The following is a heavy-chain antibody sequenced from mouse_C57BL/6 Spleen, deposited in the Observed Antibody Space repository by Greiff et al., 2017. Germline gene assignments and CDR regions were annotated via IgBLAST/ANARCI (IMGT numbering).Heavy chain of an antibody. CDR1: GFTFSDYG. D-gene: IGHD2-4*01. CDR3: ARGYDDAGFAY. V-gene: IGHV5-17*01. Sequence: EVKVVESGGGLVKPGGSLKLSCAASGFTFSDYGMHWVRQAPEKGLEWVAYISSGSSTIYSADTVRGRFTISSDNAKNTLFLQMTSLRSEDTAMYYCARGYDDAGFAYWGQGTLVTVSA. J-gene: IGHJ3*01. CDR2: ISSGSSTI.